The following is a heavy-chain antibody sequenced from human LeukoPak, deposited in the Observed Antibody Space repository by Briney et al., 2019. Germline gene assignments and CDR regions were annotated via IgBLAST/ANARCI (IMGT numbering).Heavy chain of an antibody. J-gene: IGHJ3*02. CDR1: AGSITSGSHD. CDR3: ATGLRWPHDAFDI. D-gene: IGHD4-23*01. V-gene: IGHV4-61*02. Sequence: PQTLSLTCPLSAGSITSGSHDCSWIRQPAGKGLEWIARIYTSQSTNYNPSLKSRVNISVDAYKNQFSLKLRSVTAADTAVYYWATGLRWPHDAFDIGGQGTMVTVSS. CDR2: IYTSQST.